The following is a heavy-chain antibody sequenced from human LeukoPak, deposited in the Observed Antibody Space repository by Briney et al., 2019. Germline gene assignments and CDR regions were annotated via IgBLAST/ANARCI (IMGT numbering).Heavy chain of an antibody. D-gene: IGHD1-26*01. CDR2: IYYSGST. J-gene: IGHJ3*02. V-gene: IGHV4-59*11. Sequence: PSETLSLTCTVSGGSISSHYWSWIRQPPGKGLEWIGYIYYSGSTNYNPSLKSRVTISVDTSKNQFSLKLSSVTAADTAVYYCARGSGRMLAFDIWGQGTMVTVSS. CDR3: ARGSGRMLAFDI. CDR1: GGSISSHY.